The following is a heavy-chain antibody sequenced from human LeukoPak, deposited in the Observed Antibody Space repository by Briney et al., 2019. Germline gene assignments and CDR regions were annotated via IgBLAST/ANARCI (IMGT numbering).Heavy chain of an antibody. D-gene: IGHD1-26*01. CDR1: GYIFTSYW. Sequence: GESLKISCKGSGYIFTSYWIAWVRQMPGKGLEWMGIIYPGDSDTRYSPSFQGQVTISADKSISTAYLQWSSLKASDTAMYYCARRSGSFQGDYNFNYWGQGTLVTVSS. CDR3: ARRSGSFQGDYNFNY. J-gene: IGHJ4*02. V-gene: IGHV5-51*01. CDR2: IYPGDSDT.